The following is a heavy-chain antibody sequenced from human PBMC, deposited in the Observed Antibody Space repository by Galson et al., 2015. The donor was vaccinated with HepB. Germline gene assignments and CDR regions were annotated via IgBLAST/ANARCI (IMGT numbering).Heavy chain of an antibody. CDR3: ARGQQLDPYYYYGMDV. CDR1: GYTFTSYA. D-gene: IGHD6-13*01. J-gene: IGHJ6*02. CDR2: INAGNGNT. Sequence: SVKVSCKASGYTFTSYAMHWVRQAPGQRLEWMGWINAGNGNTKYSQKFQGRVTITRDTSANTAYMELSSLRSEDTAVYYCARGQQLDPYYYYGMDVWGQGTTVTVPS. V-gene: IGHV1-3*01.